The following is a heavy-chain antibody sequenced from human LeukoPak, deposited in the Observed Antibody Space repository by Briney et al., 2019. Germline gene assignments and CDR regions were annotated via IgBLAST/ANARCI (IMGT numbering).Heavy chain of an antibody. Sequence: GESLKISCKGSGYSFTSYWIGWVRQMPGKGLEWMGIIYPGDSDTRYSPSFQGQVTISADKSISTAYLQWSSLKASDTAMYYCARHLGEWELLPNYYYYMDVWGKGTTVTVSS. CDR3: ARHLGEWELLPNYYYYMDV. CDR2: IYPGDSDT. J-gene: IGHJ6*03. V-gene: IGHV5-51*01. CDR1: GYSFTSYW. D-gene: IGHD1-26*01.